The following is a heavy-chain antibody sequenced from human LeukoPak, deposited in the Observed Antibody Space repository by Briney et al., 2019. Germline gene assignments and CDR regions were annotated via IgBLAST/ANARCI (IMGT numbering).Heavy chain of an antibody. D-gene: IGHD3-22*01. J-gene: IGHJ3*02. CDR2: MNPNSGNT. V-gene: IGHV1-8*01. Sequence: ASVKVSCKASGYTFTSYDINWVRQATGQGLEWMGWMNPNSGNTGYAQKFQGRVTMTRNTSISTAYMELSSLRSEDTAVYYCAREHDSSGYYLDAFDIWGQGTMVTVSS. CDR3: AREHDSSGYYLDAFDI. CDR1: GYTFTSYD.